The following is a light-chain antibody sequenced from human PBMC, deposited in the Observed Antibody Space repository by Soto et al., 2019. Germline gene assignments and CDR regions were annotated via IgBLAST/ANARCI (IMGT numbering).Light chain of an antibody. V-gene: IGKV3-20*01. J-gene: IGKJ2*01. CDR3: QQYGGSPLYT. CDR1: QSVSSSD. Sequence: EIVLTQSPGTLSLSPGDRATLSCRASQSVSSSDLAWYQQKPGQAPRLLIYGASTRGTGIPDRFSGSGSVTDFTLTIRRLEPEDFAVYYCQQYGGSPLYTFGQGTKLEIK. CDR2: GAS.